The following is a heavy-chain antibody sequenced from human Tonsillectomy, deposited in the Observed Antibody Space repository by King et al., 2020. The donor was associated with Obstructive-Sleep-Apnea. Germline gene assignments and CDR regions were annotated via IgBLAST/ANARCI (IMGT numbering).Heavy chain of an antibody. Sequence: QLVQSGGGLVKPGGSLRLSCAASGFTFSSYSMIWVRQAPGKGLEWVSSISSSSSYIYYADSVKGRFTISRDNAKNSLYLQLNSLRVEDTAVYYCASDGWDCVVVPDAVNVYYYYYAMDVWGQGTTVTVP. CDR2: ISSSSSYI. CDR3: ASDGWDCVVVPDAVNVYYYYYAMDV. D-gene: IGHD2-2*01. CDR1: GFTFSSYS. V-gene: IGHV3-21*01. J-gene: IGHJ6*02.